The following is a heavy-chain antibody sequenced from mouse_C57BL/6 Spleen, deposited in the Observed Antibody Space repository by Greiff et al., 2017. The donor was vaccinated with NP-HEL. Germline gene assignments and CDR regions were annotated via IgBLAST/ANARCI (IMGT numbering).Heavy chain of an antibody. CDR1: GFTFSSYA. Sequence: EVQGVESGGGFVKPGGSLKLSCAASGFTFSSYAMSWVRQTPEKRLEWVATLSDGGSYTYYPDNVKGRFTISRDNAKNNLYLQMSHLKSEDTAMYYCARGGNYGGFAYWGQGTLVTVSA. D-gene: IGHD2-1*01. CDR2: LSDGGSYT. J-gene: IGHJ3*01. CDR3: ARGGNYGGFAY. V-gene: IGHV5-4*01.